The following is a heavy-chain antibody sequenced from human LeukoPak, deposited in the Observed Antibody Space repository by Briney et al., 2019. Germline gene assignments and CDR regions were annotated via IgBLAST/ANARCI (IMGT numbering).Heavy chain of an antibody. Sequence: GGSLRLSCAASGFSFSSYAMSWVRQAPGKGLEWVSGISGSDGSTYYADSVKGRFTISRDNSKNTLYLQMNSLRAEDTAVYYCAKDRRAGSYDYWGQGTLVTVSS. CDR3: AKDRRAGSYDY. V-gene: IGHV3-23*01. CDR2: ISGSDGST. D-gene: IGHD3-10*01. CDR1: GFSFSSYA. J-gene: IGHJ4*02.